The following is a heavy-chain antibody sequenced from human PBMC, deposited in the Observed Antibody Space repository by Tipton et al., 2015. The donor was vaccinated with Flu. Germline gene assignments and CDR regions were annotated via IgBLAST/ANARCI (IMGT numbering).Heavy chain of an antibody. J-gene: IGHJ1*01. Sequence: TLSLTCTVSGGSISSYYWSWIRQPAGKGLEWIGRIYTSGSTNYNPSLKSRVTMSVDTSKNQFSLKLTSVSAADPAVYYCAKRAGYLEYLQHWDQGTLVTVSS. V-gene: IGHV4-4*07. D-gene: IGHD5-18*01. CDR2: IYTSGST. CDR3: AKRAGYLEYLQH. CDR1: GGSISSYY.